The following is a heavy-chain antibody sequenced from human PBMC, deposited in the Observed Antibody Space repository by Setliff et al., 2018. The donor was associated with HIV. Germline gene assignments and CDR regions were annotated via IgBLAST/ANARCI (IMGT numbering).Heavy chain of an antibody. CDR3: AKDGRITMIVVIITQFDY. Sequence: PGGSLRLSCAPSGFTFSSYAMSWVRQAPGKGLEWVSTISGSGGSTNYADSVKGRFTISRDNSKNTLYLRMNSLRAEDTAVYYCAKDGRITMIVVIITQFDYWGQGTLVTVSS. CDR1: GFTFSSYA. D-gene: IGHD3-22*01. J-gene: IGHJ4*02. V-gene: IGHV3-23*01. CDR2: ISGSGGST.